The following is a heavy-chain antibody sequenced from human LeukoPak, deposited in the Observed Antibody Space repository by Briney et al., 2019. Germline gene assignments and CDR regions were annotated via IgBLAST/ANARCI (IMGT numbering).Heavy chain of an antibody. CDR2: ISTIASDT. CDR3: ARVFLGGNLGPFDY. V-gene: IGHV3-21*04. J-gene: IGHJ4*02. D-gene: IGHD1-26*01. Sequence: SGGSLRLSCAASGFTFSPSGMTWVRQAPGKGLEWVSTISTIASDTFYADSVKGRFTVSRDNAKNSVYLQMNSLRAEDTAVYYCARVFLGGNLGPFDYWGQGTLVTVSS. CDR1: GFTFSPSG.